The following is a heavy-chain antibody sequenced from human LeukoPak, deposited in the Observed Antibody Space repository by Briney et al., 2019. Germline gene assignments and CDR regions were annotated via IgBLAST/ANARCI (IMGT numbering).Heavy chain of an antibody. CDR3: ARDYLYSGYDSVSSRRFDP. V-gene: IGHV3-21*01. J-gene: IGHJ5*02. Sequence: PGGSLRLSCAASGFTFSSYSMNWVRQAPGKGLEWVSSISSSSSSIYYADSVKGRFTISRDNAKNSLYLQMNSLRAEDTAVYYCARDYLYSGYDSVSSRRFDPWGQGTLVTVSS. D-gene: IGHD5-12*01. CDR1: GFTFSSYS. CDR2: ISSSSSSI.